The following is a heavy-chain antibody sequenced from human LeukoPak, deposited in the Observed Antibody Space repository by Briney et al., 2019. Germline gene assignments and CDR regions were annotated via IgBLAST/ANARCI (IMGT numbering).Heavy chain of an antibody. CDR3: ARELHSGSYYFDY. J-gene: IGHJ4*02. V-gene: IGHV4-38-2*02. Sequence: IPSETLSLTCAVYGGSFSGYYWAWIRQPPGKGLEWIGSLYHSGSTYYNPSLKSRVTTSVDTSKNRFSLKLTSVTAADTAVYYSARELHSGSYYFDYWGQGTLVTVSS. D-gene: IGHD1-26*01. CDR2: LYHSGST. CDR1: GGSFSGYY.